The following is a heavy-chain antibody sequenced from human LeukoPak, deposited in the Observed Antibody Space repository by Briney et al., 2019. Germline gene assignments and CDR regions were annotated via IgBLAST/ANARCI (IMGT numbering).Heavy chain of an antibody. V-gene: IGHV1-69*05. CDR2: IIPIFGTA. J-gene: IGHJ4*02. CDR1: GGTFSSYA. CDR3: ARDLHFPTSGYDEAPEAY. D-gene: IGHD5-12*01. Sequence: SVKVSCKASGGTFSSYAISWVRQAPGQGLEWMGRIIPIFGTANYAQKFQGRVTITTDESTSTAYMELSSLRSEDTAVYYCARDLHFPTSGYDEAPEAYWGQGTLVTVSS.